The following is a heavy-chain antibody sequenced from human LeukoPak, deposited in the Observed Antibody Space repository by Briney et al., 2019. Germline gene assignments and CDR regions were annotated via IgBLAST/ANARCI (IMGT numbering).Heavy chain of an antibody. D-gene: IGHD6-13*01. V-gene: IGHV3-33*01. Sequence: PGGSLRLSCAASGFTFSGYGMHWVRQAPGKGLEWVAIIWYDGSNKYFADSVKGRFTVSRDNSKNTLYLQMNSLRAEDTAVYYCATELAADAFDIWGQGTMVTVSS. CDR1: GFTFSGYG. CDR3: ATELAADAFDI. CDR2: IWYDGSNK. J-gene: IGHJ3*02.